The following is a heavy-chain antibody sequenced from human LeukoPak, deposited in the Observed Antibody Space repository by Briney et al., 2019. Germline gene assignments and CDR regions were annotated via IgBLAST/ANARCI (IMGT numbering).Heavy chain of an antibody. V-gene: IGHV1-69*04. D-gene: IGHD4-23*01. CDR3: ARVSVGYDGGPLDYYYGMDV. CDR2: IIPILGIA. J-gene: IGHJ6*02. CDR1: GGTFSSYA. Sequence: GASVKVSCKASGGTFSSYAISWVRQAPGQGLEWMGRIIPILGIANYAQKFQGRVTITADKSTGTAYMELSSLRSEDTAVYYCARVSVGYDGGPLDYYYGMDVWGQGTTVTVSS.